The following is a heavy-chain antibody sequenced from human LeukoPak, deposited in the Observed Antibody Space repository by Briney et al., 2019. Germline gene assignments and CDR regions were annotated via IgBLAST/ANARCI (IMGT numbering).Heavy chain of an antibody. CDR2: IYSGGST. CDR3: ARENLGVMNAFDI. D-gene: IGHD3-3*01. J-gene: IGHJ3*02. V-gene: IGHV3-66*01. Sequence: GGSLRLSCAASGFTVSSNYMSWVRQAPGKGLEWVSVIYSGGSTYYADSVKGRFTISRDNSKNTLYLQMNSLRAEDTAVYYCARENLGVMNAFDIWGQGTMVTVSS. CDR1: GFTVSSNY.